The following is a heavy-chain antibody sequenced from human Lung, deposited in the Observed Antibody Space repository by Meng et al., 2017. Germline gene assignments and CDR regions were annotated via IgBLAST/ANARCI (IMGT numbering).Heavy chain of an antibody. D-gene: IGHD4-11*01. CDR3: ARGPTTMAHDFDY. J-gene: IGHJ4*02. Sequence: QVQPQHGGTGLLMPSDTLLLTFVVSGGSFSDYYWGWLRQPPGKGLEWIGEINHRGSTNYNPSLESRATISVDTSQNNLSLKLSSVTAADSAVYYCARGPTTMAHDFDYWGQGTLVTVSS. CDR1: GGSFSDYY. CDR2: INHRGST. V-gene: IGHV4-34*01.